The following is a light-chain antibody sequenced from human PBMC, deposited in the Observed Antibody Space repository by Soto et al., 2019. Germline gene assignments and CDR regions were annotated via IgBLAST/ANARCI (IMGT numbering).Light chain of an antibody. V-gene: IGKV3-20*01. CDR3: QHYDSLPIT. CDR2: DAS. CDR1: QSVSSSD. Sequence: EIVLTQSPATLSLSPGERATLSCRASQSVSSSDLAWYQQKPGQAPRLLMYDASSRATGIPDRFSGSGSGTDFTLTISRLEPEDFAVFYCQHYDSLPITFGQGTRLEIK. J-gene: IGKJ5*01.